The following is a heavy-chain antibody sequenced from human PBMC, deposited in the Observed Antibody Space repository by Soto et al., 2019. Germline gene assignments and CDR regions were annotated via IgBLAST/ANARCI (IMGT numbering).Heavy chain of an antibody. CDR3: AIIFLLGYCSSTSCPGAFDI. J-gene: IGHJ3*02. CDR1: GYTFTGYY. V-gene: IGHV1-2*04. CDR2: INPNSGGT. D-gene: IGHD2-2*01. Sequence: GASVKVSCKASGYTFTGYYMHWVRQAPGQGLEWMGWINPNSGGTNYAQKFQGWVTMTRDTSISTAYMELSRLRSDDTAVYYCAIIFLLGYCSSTSCPGAFDIWGQGTMVTVSS.